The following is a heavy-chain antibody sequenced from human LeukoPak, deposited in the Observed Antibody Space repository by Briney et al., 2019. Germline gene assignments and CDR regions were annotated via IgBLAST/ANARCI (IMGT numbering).Heavy chain of an antibody. CDR1: GFTFSSYA. D-gene: IGHD5-12*01. CDR3: AKDLSHRGYSCYDCGY. V-gene: IGHV3-23*01. Sequence: GGSLRLSCAASGFTFSSYAMSWVRQAPGKGLEWVSAISGSGGSTYYADSVKGRFTISRDNSKNTLYLQMNSLRSEDTAIIYCAKDLSHRGYSCYDCGYWGQGTLVTVSS. CDR2: ISGSGGST. J-gene: IGHJ4*02.